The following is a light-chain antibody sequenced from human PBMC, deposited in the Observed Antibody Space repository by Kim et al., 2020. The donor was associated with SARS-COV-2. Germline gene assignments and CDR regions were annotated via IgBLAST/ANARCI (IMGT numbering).Light chain of an antibody. CDR2: KAS. CDR3: QQSQPEPWT. CDR1: QSIISW. J-gene: IGKJ1*01. Sequence: DIQMTQSPSTLSASVGDTVTITCRASQSIISWLAWYQQKPGKAPKLLIYKASILESGVTSRFSGSGSATEFILTISSLQPDDFATYYCQQSQPEPWTFGPGAKVDI. V-gene: IGKV1-5*03.